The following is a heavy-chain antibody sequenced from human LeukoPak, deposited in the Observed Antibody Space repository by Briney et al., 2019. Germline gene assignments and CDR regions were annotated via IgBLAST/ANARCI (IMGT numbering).Heavy chain of an antibody. J-gene: IGHJ5*02. CDR3: ARGPTTDSRFDP. CDR1: GYTFTSYD. D-gene: IGHD3-22*01. Sequence: ASVKVSCKASGYTFTSYDINWVRQATGQGLEWMGWMNPNSGNTDYAQKFQGRVTMTRNTSISTAYMELRRLRSEDTAVYYCARGPTTDSRFDPWGQGTLVTVSS. CDR2: MNPNSGNT. V-gene: IGHV1-8*01.